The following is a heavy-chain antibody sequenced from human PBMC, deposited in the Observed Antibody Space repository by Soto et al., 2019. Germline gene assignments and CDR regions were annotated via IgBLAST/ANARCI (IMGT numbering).Heavy chain of an antibody. CDR2: MNHSSGYT. CDR3: ARFVRHQLPTIDY. D-gene: IGHD1-26*01. V-gene: IGHV1-8*01. CDR1: GYTFTDYD. J-gene: IGHJ4*02. Sequence: QVQLVQSGAEVKKPGASVRVSCKASGYTFTDYDINWVRLATGQGLEWMGWMNHSSGYTGYAQKFQGGVTMTWDTSISTAYMELSSLTSADTAVYYCARFVRHQLPTIDYWGQGALVTVSS.